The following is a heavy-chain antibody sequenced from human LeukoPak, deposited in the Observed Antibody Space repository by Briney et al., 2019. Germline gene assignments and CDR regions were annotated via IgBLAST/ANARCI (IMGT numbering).Heavy chain of an antibody. V-gene: IGHV4-4*02. CDR1: GGSITTTNW. J-gene: IGHJ4*02. CDR2: VHLDGRT. CDR3: AREGGLYRPLDY. Sequence: SETLSLTCGVSGGSITTTNWWTWVRQPPGKGLEWIGEVHLDGRTNYNPSLESRLTISVDLSENHISLRLTSVTAADTAVYYCAREGGLYRPLDYSGQGTLVTVSS.